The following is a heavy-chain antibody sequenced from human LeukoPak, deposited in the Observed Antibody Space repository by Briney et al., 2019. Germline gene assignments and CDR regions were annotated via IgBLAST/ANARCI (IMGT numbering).Heavy chain of an antibody. CDR3: ARDGAGYGKSDY. CDR1: GYTFTSYD. D-gene: IGHD5-18*01. CDR2: MNPNSGNT. Sequence: ASVKVSCKAPGYTFTSYDINWVRQATGQGLEWMGWMNPNSGNTGYAQKFQGRVTMTRNTSISTAYMELSSLRSEDTAVYYCARDGAGYGKSDYWGQGTLVTVSS. V-gene: IGHV1-8*01. J-gene: IGHJ4*02.